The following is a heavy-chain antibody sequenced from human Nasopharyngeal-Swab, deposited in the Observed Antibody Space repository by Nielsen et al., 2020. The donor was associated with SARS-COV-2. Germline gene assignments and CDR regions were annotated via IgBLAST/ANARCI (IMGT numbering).Heavy chain of an antibody. D-gene: IGHD5-18*01. J-gene: IGHJ4*02. CDR3: ARGPETWRQLWRFDY. CDR1: GYTFTGYY. V-gene: IGHV1-2*06. CDR2: INPNSGGT. Sequence: ASVKVSCKASGYTFTGYYIHWFRQAPRQGLEWVGRINPNSGGTNYGQKFKGRVTVTTSSSTAYMEVTSLRSDDTAVYFCARGPETWRQLWRFDYWGQGTLVTVSS.